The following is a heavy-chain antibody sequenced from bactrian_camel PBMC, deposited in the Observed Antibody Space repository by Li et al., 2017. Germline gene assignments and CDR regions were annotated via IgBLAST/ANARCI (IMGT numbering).Heavy chain of an antibody. CDR2: IYTPGGTT. CDR3: ALTIATQSLCTLREATFFAC. Sequence: VQLVESGGALVQPGGSLRLSCVASGNRYNNKSMGWFRQAPGKEREGVAIIYTPGGTTDYADSVKGRFIISQDNAANTLYLQMNDLKPEDTAMYYCALTIATQSLCTLREATFFACWGQGTQVTVS. V-gene: IGHV3S54*01. CDR1: GNRYNNKS. J-gene: IGHJ6*01. D-gene: IGHD4*01.